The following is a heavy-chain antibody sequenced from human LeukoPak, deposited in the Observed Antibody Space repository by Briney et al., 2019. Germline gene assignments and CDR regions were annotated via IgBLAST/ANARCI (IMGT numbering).Heavy chain of an antibody. CDR2: IFYSGST. CDR1: GASISSSSYC. Sequence: SETLSLTCTASGASISSSSYCWGWIRQPPGKGLEWIGSIFYSGSTYYNPSLQSRDAISVDASKNQFSLKLSSVTAADSAVHYCARQYDYYHSTGYYPYFDNWGQGTLVTVSS. D-gene: IGHD3-22*01. CDR3: ARQYDYYHSTGYYPYFDN. J-gene: IGHJ4*02. V-gene: IGHV4-39*07.